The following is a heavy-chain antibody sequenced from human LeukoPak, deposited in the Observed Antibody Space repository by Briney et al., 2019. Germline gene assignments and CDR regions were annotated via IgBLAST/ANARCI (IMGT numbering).Heavy chain of an antibody. CDR1: GFTFTSHA. J-gene: IGHJ3*02. D-gene: IGHD3-16*01. CDR3: AKDPWGIGPAFEI. V-gene: IGHV3-23*01. CDR2: INSGGGDT. Sequence: GGSLRLSCAAAGFTFTSHAMSWVRQAPGKGLEWVSVINSGGGDTYYAGSVKGRFTISRDNSKSTLYLQMNSLRADDTAVYYCAKDPWGIGPAFEIWSQGTMVTVSS.